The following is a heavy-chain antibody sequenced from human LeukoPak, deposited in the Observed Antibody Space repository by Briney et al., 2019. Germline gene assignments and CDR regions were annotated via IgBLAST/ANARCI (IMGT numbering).Heavy chain of an antibody. D-gene: IGHD3-10*01. J-gene: IGHJ4*02. V-gene: IGHV3-23*01. CDR3: ARGHYYGSGSYFDY. CDR2: ISGSGGST. Sequence: GGSLRLSCAASGFTFSSYAMSRVRQAPGKGLEWVSAISGSGGSTYYADSVKGRFTISRDNSKNTLDLQMNSLRAEDTAVYYCARGHYYGSGSYFDYWGQGTLVTVSS. CDR1: GFTFSSYA.